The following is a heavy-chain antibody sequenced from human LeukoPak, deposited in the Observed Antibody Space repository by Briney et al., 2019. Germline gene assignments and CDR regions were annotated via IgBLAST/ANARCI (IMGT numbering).Heavy chain of an antibody. Sequence: SGGPLRLSCGASGLTVSSNYMSWVRQAPGKGLEWISVIYSDGRTYYAGSVEGRFTISRDNSKNTLYLQMNRLRAEDAAVYYCARDRSSGCFSYMDVWGKGTTVTVSS. J-gene: IGHJ6*03. D-gene: IGHD6-19*01. CDR1: GLTVSSNY. CDR3: ARDRSSGCFSYMDV. CDR2: IYSDGRT. V-gene: IGHV3-53*01.